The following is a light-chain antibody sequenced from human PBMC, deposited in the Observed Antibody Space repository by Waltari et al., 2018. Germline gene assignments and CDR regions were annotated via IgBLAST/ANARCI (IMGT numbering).Light chain of an antibody. CDR1: SRDDGRYNF. CDR2: EVS. CDR3: SSYTGSSTV. V-gene: IGLV2-14*01. Sequence: QSALTQPASVSGPPGQPLTLSCTGPSRDDGRYNFASWYQQHPGKAPKLTISEVSNRPSGVSNRFSGSKSGNTASLTISGLQPEDEADYYCSSYTGSSTVFGTGTKVTVL. J-gene: IGLJ1*01.